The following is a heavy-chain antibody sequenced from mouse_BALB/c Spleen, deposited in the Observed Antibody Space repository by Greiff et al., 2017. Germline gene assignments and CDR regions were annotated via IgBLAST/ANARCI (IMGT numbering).Heavy chain of an antibody. V-gene: IGHV14-3*02. D-gene: IGHD1-1*01. CDR2: IDPANGNT. CDR3: AHYCGSSPAWFAY. CDR1: GFNFKDTY. Sequence: VQLQQSGAELVKPGASVKLSCTASGFNFKDTYMHWVKQRPEQGLEWIGRIDPANGNTKYDPKFQGKATITADTSSNTAYLQLSSLTSEDTAVYYCAHYCGSSPAWFAYWGQGTLVTVSA. J-gene: IGHJ3*01.